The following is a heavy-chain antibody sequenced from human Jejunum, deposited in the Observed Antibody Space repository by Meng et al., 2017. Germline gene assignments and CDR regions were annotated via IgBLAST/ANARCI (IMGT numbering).Heavy chain of an antibody. J-gene: IGHJ4*02. CDR1: GDSISSYY. Sequence: QLREAGPGLIKPAETLSLTCTVSGDSISSYYWSWIRQPAGKGLEWIGRFYGSGSNNYNPSLESRVSMSRDTSKNQLSLNLRSVTAADTAVYYCARLTPGYTYLFDYWGQGTLVTVSS. V-gene: IGHV4-4*07. CDR3: ARLTPGYTYLFDY. CDR2: FYGSGSN. D-gene: IGHD5-18*01.